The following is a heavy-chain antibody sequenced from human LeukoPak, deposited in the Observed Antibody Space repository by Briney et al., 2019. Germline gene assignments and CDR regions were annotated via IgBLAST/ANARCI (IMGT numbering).Heavy chain of an antibody. CDR3: VQEGPRGLAFDI. CDR2: ISGSGGGT. Sequence: PGGSLRLSCEASGVTFSSYVMSWVRQPPGKGPEWVSGISGSGGGTYYADSVKGRLAISRDNSKNTLYLQMNSLRAEDTAVYYCVQEGPRGLAFDIWGQGTKVTVSS. V-gene: IGHV3-23*01. J-gene: IGHJ3*02. CDR1: GVTFSSYV.